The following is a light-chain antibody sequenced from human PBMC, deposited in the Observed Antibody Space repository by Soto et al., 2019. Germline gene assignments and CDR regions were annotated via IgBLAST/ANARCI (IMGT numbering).Light chain of an antibody. J-gene: IGKJ4*01. CDR3: QHYGTSLP. Sequence: EIVLTQSPGTLSLSPGDRATLSCRASQIVNNNFLAWYQQKPGQAPRLLIYDASARFTGIPDRFSGSGSGTDFALIISRLEPEDFAVYYCQHYGTSLPFGGGTKVEIK. V-gene: IGKV3-20*01. CDR2: DAS. CDR1: QIVNNNF.